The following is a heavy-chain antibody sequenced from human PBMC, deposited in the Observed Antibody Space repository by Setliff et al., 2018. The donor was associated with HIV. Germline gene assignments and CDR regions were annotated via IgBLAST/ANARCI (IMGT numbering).Heavy chain of an antibody. CDR3: AKFSEMLGTPATSSGYYCGWFDP. D-gene: IGHD3-22*01. V-gene: IGHV1-18*04. CDR1: GYTFTGHY. CDR2: ISAYNGKT. J-gene: IGHJ5*02. Sequence: GASVKVSCKASGYTFTGHYMHWVRQAPGQGLEWMGWISAYNGKTLYAQKFQGRVTMTTDTSTSTAYMDLRSLRSDDTAVYYCAKFSEMLGTPATSSGYYCGWFDPWGQGTLVTVSS.